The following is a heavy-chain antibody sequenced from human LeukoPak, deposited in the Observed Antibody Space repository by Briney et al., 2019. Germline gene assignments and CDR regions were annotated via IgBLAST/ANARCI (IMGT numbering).Heavy chain of an antibody. Sequence: ADTLFLTCTVAGSSISSYYWRWIRQPPGEGLEWSGYIYYSGSTNYNPSLKSRVTISVDTSKNQFSLKLSSVTAADTAVYYCARTIAAAGTDFDYWGQGTLVTVSS. V-gene: IGHV4-59*01. CDR1: GSSISSYY. D-gene: IGHD6-13*01. J-gene: IGHJ4*02. CDR2: IYYSGST. CDR3: ARTIAAAGTDFDY.